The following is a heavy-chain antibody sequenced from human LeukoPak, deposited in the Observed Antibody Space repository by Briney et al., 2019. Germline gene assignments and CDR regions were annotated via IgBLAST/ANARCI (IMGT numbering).Heavy chain of an antibody. V-gene: IGHV4-34*01. CDR3: ARGRGDNVLNYYYYYMDV. D-gene: IGHD2-21*02. CDR2: INHSGST. J-gene: IGHJ6*03. CDR1: GGSFSGYY. Sequence: SETLSLTCAVYGGSFSGYYWSWIRQSPGKGLEWIGEINHSGSTNYNPSLKSRVTISVDTSKNQFSLKLSSVTAADTAVYYCARGRGDNVLNYYYYYMDVWGKGTTVTVSS.